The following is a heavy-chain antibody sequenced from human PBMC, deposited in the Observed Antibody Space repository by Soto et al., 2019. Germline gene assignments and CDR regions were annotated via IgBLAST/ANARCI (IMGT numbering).Heavy chain of an antibody. D-gene: IGHD4-17*01. J-gene: IGHJ4*02. CDR1: GFTFSGSA. Sequence: EVQLVESGGGLVQPGGSLKLSCAASGFTFSGSAMHWVRQASGKGLEWVGRIRSKANSYATAYAASVKGRFTISRDDSKTTEYLHMTSLKTEDTAVYYCTARVNDYGDYGGSGYWGQGTLVTVSS. CDR3: TARVNDYGDYGGSGY. V-gene: IGHV3-73*01. CDR2: IRSKANSYAT.